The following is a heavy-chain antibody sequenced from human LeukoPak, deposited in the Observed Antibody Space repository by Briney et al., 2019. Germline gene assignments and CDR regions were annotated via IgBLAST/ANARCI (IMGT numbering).Heavy chain of an antibody. J-gene: IGHJ3*02. V-gene: IGHV3-15*01. CDR3: TTDLYYYDSSGYPDDAFDI. Sequence: PGGSLRLSCAASGFTFSNAWMSWVRQAPGKGLEWVGRIKSKTDGGTTGYAAPVKGRFTISRDDSKNTLYLQMNSLKTEDTAVYYCTTDLYYYDSSGYPDDAFDIWGQGTMVTVSS. CDR2: IKSKTDGGTT. D-gene: IGHD3-22*01. CDR1: GFTFSNAW.